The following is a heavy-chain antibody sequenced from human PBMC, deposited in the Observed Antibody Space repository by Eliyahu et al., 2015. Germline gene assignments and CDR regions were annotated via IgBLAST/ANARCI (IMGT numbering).Heavy chain of an antibody. V-gene: IGHV3-15*01. CDR2: IKSKTDGGTT. CDR3: TTDRRYSGYETKFDY. Sequence: EVQLVESGGGLVKPGGSLRLSCAASGFTFSNAGXSWVRQAPGKGLEWVGRIKSKTDGGTTDYAAPVKGRFTISRDDSKNTLYLQMNSLKTEDTAVYYCTTDRRYSGYETKFDYWGQGTLVTVSS. J-gene: IGHJ4*02. D-gene: IGHD5-12*01. CDR1: GFTFSNAG.